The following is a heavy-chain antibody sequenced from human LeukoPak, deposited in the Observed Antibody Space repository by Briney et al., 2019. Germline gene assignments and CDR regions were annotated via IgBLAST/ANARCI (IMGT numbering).Heavy chain of an antibody. Sequence: GGSLRLSCAASGFTFSSYDMHWVRQATGKGLEWVSAIGTAGDTYYPGSVKGRFTISRDNSKNTLFLQMNSLRTEDTAMYYCAKDRSTTWSFDYWGQGTLVTVSS. CDR2: IGTAGDT. J-gene: IGHJ4*02. D-gene: IGHD6-13*01. CDR1: GFTFSSYD. CDR3: AKDRSTTWSFDY. V-gene: IGHV3-13*01.